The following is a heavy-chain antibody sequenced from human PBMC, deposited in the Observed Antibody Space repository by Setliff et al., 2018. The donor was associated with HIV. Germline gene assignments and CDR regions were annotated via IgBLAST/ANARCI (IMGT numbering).Heavy chain of an antibody. CDR3: AKDAGSYSYVHEYFQH. CDR1: GFSLGNAW. D-gene: IGHD5-18*01. J-gene: IGHJ1*01. CDR2: IKNEGDGETT. Sequence: GGSLRLSCAVSGFSLGNAWMSWVRQAPGKGLEWVGRIKNEGDGETTDYAAPVKGRFTISRDNSKNTLFLQMNSVRAEDTAVYYCAKDAGSYSYVHEYFQHWGQGTLVTVSS. V-gene: IGHV3-15*01.